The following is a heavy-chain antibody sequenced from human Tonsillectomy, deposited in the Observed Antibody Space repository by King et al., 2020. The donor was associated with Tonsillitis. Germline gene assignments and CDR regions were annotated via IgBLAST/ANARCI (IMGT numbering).Heavy chain of an antibody. V-gene: IGHV4-34*01. CDR1: GESLSGYY. CDR3: AREPGNYFDS. CDR2: INQSGST. J-gene: IGHJ4*02. Sequence: VQLQQWGAGVLKPSETLSLTCGVYGESLSGYYWTWIRQPPGKGLEWIGEINQSGSTNYKPSLKSRVTISVDTSRNQFSLKLSSVTAADTAIYYCAREPGNYFDSWGQGTLATVSS. D-gene: IGHD1-14*01.